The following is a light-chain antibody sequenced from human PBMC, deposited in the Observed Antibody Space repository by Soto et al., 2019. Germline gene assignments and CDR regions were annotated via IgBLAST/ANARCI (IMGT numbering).Light chain of an antibody. Sequence: NFMLTQPHSVSESPGKTVTISCTRSSGSIASNYVQWYQQRPGSAPTPVIYEDSQRPSGVPDRFSGSIDSSSNSASLTISRLKTEDEADYYCQSFDISNVVFGGGTTLTVL. CDR1: SGSIASNY. CDR2: EDS. J-gene: IGLJ2*01. CDR3: QSFDISNVV. V-gene: IGLV6-57*04.